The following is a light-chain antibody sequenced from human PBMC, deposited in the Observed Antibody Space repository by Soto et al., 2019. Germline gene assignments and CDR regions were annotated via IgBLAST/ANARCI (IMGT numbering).Light chain of an antibody. Sequence: EIVLTQSPGTLSLSPGESATLSCRASHSVSSSYLAWYQQKPGQAPRLLIYGASSRATGIPDRFSGSGSGTDFTLTISRLEPEEFAVYYCHQYGSSPPETFGQGTKVEIK. CDR1: HSVSSSY. CDR2: GAS. V-gene: IGKV3-20*01. CDR3: HQYGSSPPET. J-gene: IGKJ1*01.